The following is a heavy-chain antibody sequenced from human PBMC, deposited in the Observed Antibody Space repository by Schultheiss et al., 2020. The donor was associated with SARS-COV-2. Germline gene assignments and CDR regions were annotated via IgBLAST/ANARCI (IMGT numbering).Heavy chain of an antibody. CDR2: INNSGST. J-gene: IGHJ2*01. D-gene: IGHD5-24*01. CDR1: GGSFSGYH. V-gene: IGHV4-34*01. Sequence: SETLSLTCAVYGGSFSGYHWSWIRQPPGKGLEWIGEINNSGSTNDNPSLKSRVTISVDTSKNQFSLKLSSVTAADTGIYYCARVYRRWLQFTVGYFDLWGRGTLVTVSS. CDR3: ARVYRRWLQFTVGYFDL.